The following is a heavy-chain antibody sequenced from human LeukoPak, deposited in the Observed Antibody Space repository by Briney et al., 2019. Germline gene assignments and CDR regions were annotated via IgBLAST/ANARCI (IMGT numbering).Heavy chain of an antibody. CDR1: GGSISSGDYY. D-gene: IGHD3/OR15-3a*01. CDR2: IYYSGST. V-gene: IGHV4-30-4*01. J-gene: IGHJ5*01. Sequence: SQTLSLTCTVSGGSISSGDYYWSWIRQPPGKGLEWIGNIYYSGSTYYNPSLKSRVTISVDTSKNQFSLKLSSVTAADTAVYYCARVGPGVWFDYWGQGTPVTVSS. CDR3: ARVGPGVWFDY.